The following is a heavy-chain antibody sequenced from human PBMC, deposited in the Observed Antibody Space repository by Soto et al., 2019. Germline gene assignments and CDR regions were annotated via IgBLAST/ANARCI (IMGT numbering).Heavy chain of an antibody. CDR2: IKQDGSEK. J-gene: IGHJ6*03. Sequence: HGGSLRLGSAACGFTLKSSWVAWVRPPPGKGLEWVANIKQDGSEKYYVDSVKGRFTISRDNAKNSLYLQMNSLRAEDTALYYCAKGGFRLPYYYYYMDVWGKGTTVTVSS. CDR3: AKGGFRLPYYYYYMDV. CDR1: GFTLKSSW. V-gene: IGHV3-7*03.